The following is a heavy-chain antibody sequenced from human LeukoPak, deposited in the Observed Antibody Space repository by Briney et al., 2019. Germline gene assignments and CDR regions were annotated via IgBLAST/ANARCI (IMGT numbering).Heavy chain of an antibody. CDR1: GYTFTIYA. Sequence: ASVKVSCKASGYTFTIYAMNWGRQAPGQGLEWMGWINPNTGNPTSVKGLTGRFVFSLDTSVSTAYLQISSLKAEDTAVYYCARGPYDFWWGSYGMEVWGQGTTVTVSS. CDR3: ARGPYDFWWGSYGMEV. D-gene: IGHD3-3*01. J-gene: IGHJ6*02. V-gene: IGHV7-4-1*02. CDR2: INPNTGNP.